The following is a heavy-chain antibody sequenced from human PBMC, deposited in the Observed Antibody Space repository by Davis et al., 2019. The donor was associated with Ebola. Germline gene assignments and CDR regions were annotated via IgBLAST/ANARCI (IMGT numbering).Heavy chain of an antibody. CDR2: ISSNGGST. CDR3: AREGPDYGDYVFDY. D-gene: IGHD4-17*01. J-gene: IGHJ4*02. Sequence: PGGSLRLSCAASGFTFSSYAMHWVRQAPGKGLEYVSAISSNGGSTYNADSVKGRFTISRDNSKNTLYLQMGSLRAEDMAVYYCAREGPDYGDYVFDYWGQGTLVTVSS. V-gene: IGHV3-64*02. CDR1: GFTFSSYA.